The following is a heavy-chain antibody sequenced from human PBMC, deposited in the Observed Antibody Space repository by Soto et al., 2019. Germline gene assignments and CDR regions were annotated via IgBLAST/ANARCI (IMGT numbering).Heavy chain of an antibody. CDR1: RASISSGDYY. J-gene: IGHJ3*01. V-gene: IGHV4-30-4*01. D-gene: IGHD3-22*01. Sequence: QVQLQESGPGLVKPSQTLSLTCTVSRASISSGDYYWSWIRQPPGKGLEWVGYIYHSGSIDYNPSLKIRAAISKDTDKNQFPLSLRSVTAADTAVYYCASRTVRYNYDRGCFDLWGQGTMVTVSS. CDR3: ASRTVRYNYDRGCFDL. CDR2: IYHSGSI.